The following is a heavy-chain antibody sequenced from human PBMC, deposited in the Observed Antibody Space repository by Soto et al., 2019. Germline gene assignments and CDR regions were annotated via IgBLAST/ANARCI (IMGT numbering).Heavy chain of an antibody. CDR2: IYYSGST. CDR3: ARQRDCSSTSCYSRWFDP. V-gene: IGHV4-39*01. D-gene: IGHD2-2*01. Sequence: PSETLSLTCTVSGGSISSSSYYWGWIRQPPGKGLEWIGSIYYSGSTYYNPSLKSRVTISVDTSKNQFSLKLSSVTAADTAVYYCARQRDCSSTSCYSRWFDPWGQGTTVTVSS. CDR1: GGSISSSSYY. J-gene: IGHJ5*01.